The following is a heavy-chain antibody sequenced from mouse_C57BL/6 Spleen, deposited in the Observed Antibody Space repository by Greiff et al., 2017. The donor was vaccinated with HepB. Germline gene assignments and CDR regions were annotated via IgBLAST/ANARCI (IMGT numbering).Heavy chain of an antibody. Sequence: EVKLEESGGGLVKPGGSLKLSCAASGFTFSSYAMSWVRQTPEKRLEWVATISDGGSYTYYPDNVKGRFTISRDNAKNNLYLQMSHLKSEDTAMYYCAREHYYGSSYWYFDVWGTGTTVTVSS. CDR2: ISDGGSYT. D-gene: IGHD1-1*01. CDR1: GFTFSSYA. J-gene: IGHJ1*03. V-gene: IGHV5-4*01. CDR3: AREHYYGSSYWYFDV.